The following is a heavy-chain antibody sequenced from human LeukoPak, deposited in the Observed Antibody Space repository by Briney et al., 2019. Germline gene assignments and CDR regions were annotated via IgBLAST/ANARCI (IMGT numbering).Heavy chain of an antibody. CDR1: GFTFSSYW. D-gene: IGHD3-10*01. CDR3: ARSGEKGYYGSGSQYYYYMDV. Sequence: PGGSLRLSCAASGFTFSSYWMSWVRQAPGKGLGWVANIKQDGSEKYYLDSVKGRFTISRDNAKNSLYLQMNSLRVEDTAVYYCARSGEKGYYGSGSQYYYYMDVWGKGTTVTVSS. J-gene: IGHJ6*03. CDR2: IKQDGSEK. V-gene: IGHV3-7*01.